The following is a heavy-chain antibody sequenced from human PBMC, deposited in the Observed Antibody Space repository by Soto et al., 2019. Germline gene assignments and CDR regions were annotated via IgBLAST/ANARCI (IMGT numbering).Heavy chain of an antibody. D-gene: IGHD6-19*01. CDR1: GFTFNTFA. CDR3: VKEGYMRSDWYGQFDC. CDR2: ISSNGGNT. V-gene: IGHV3-64D*06. Sequence: GGSLRLSCSASGFTFNTFAMHWVRQTPGKGLEFVSAISSNGGNTYYADSVKGRFAISRDNSKNTLYLQMYSLRPEDTALYYCVKEGYMRSDWYGQFDCWGQGTLVTVSS. J-gene: IGHJ4*02.